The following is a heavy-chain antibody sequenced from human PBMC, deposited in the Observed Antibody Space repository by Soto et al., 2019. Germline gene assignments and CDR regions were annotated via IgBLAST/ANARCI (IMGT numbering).Heavy chain of an antibody. D-gene: IGHD5-18*01. Sequence: GGSLRLSCAASGFTFSSYAMHWVRQAPGKGLEWVAVISYDGSNKYYADSVKGRFTISRDNSKNTLYLQMNSLRAEDTAVYYCARDPRGYSYGYYDYWGQGTQVTVS. CDR3: ARDPRGYSYGYYDY. CDR2: ISYDGSNK. J-gene: IGHJ4*02. CDR1: GFTFSSYA. V-gene: IGHV3-30-3*01.